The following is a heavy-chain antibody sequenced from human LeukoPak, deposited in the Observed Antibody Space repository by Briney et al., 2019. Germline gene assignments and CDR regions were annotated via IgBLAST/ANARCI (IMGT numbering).Heavy chain of an antibody. Sequence: SETLSLTCTVSGGSSSSSNYYWGWIRQPPGKGLXWXXSIYYSGSTYYNPSLKSRVSISVDTSKNQFSLKLSSVTAADSAVYYCARQLYYYDSSGYFDYWGQGTLVTVSS. CDR3: ARQLYYYDSSGYFDY. CDR1: GGSSSSSNYY. D-gene: IGHD3-22*01. J-gene: IGHJ4*02. V-gene: IGHV4-39*01. CDR2: IYYSGST.